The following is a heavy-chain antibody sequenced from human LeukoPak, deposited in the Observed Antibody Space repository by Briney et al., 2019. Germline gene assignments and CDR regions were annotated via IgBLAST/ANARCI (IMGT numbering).Heavy chain of an antibody. CDR1: GYTFTGYY. V-gene: IGHV1-2*02. Sequence: GASVKVSCKASGYTFTGYYMHWVRQAPGQGLEWMGWINPNSGGTNYAQKFQGRVTMTRDTSISTAYLELSRLTSDDTGIYYCATQNNSYFDYWGQGTLVTVSS. CDR3: ATQNNSYFDY. J-gene: IGHJ4*02. CDR2: INPNSGGT.